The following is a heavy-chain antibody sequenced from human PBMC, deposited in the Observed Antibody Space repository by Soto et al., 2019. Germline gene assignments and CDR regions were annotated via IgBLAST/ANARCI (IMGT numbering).Heavy chain of an antibody. CDR1: GGSISSYY. D-gene: IGHD6-13*01. CDR2: IYYSGST. CDR3: AGKIAAVVFYYGMDV. J-gene: IGHJ6*02. V-gene: IGHV4-59*01. Sequence: PSETLSLTCTVSGGSISSYYWSWIRQPPGKGLEWIGYIYYSGSTNYNPSLKSRVTISVDTSKNQFSLKLSSVTAADTAVNYCAGKIAAVVFYYGMDVWGQGTTVTVS.